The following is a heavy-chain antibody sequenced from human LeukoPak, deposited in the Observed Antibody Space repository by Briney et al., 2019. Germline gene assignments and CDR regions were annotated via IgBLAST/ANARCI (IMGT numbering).Heavy chain of an antibody. CDR3: IAHFPYFYGFDV. D-gene: IGHD3-3*02. CDR2: IKSEGEGATT. CDR1: GFTIGTAW. J-gene: IGHJ6*04. V-gene: IGHV3-15*01. Sequence: RGSLRLSCVSSGFTIGTAWMSWVRQAPGKGLEWLGHIKSEGEGATTDYAAPAKGRFAISRDDSKNMIYLQMSSLKIDDTAIYYCIAHFPYFYGFDVWGKGTTVTVSS.